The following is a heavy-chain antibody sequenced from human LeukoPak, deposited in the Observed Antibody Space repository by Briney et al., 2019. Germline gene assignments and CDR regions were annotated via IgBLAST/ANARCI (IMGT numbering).Heavy chain of an antibody. CDR1: GGTFSSYA. D-gene: IGHD3-3*01. CDR3: ARDRARSLDFWSGYFHKGYYYYYMDV. CDR2: IIPILGIA. Sequence: SVKVSCKASGGTFSSYAISWVRQAPGQGLEWMGRIIPILGIANYAQKFQGRVTITADKSTSTAYMELSSLGSEDTAVYYCARDRARSLDFWSGYFHKGYYYYYMDVWGKGTTVTVSS. V-gene: IGHV1-69*04. J-gene: IGHJ6*03.